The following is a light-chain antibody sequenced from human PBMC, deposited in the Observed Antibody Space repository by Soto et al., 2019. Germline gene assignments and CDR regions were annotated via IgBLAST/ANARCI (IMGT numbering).Light chain of an antibody. Sequence: QSALTQPASVSGSPGQSITISCTGTSSDLGSYNLVSWYQQHPGQPPKLLIFDGSKRPPGVSDRCSGSKSGNMASLTITGLQDDDEDDYLCCSYAGSDTVLFGGGTKLTVL. CDR3: CSYAGSDTVL. V-gene: IGLV2-23*01. CDR2: DGS. J-gene: IGLJ2*01. CDR1: SSDLGSYNL.